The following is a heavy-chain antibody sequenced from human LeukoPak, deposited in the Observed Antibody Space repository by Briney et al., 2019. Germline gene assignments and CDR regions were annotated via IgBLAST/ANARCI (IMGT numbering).Heavy chain of an antibody. V-gene: IGHV3-23*01. Sequence: AGGSLRLSCAASGFTFSSYAMSWVRQAPGKGLEWVSAISGSGGGTYYADSVKGRFTISRDNSKNTLYLQMNSLRAEDTAVYYCAKEGGQVTTGSFDYWGQGTLVTVSS. J-gene: IGHJ4*02. D-gene: IGHD4-17*01. CDR2: ISGSGGGT. CDR1: GFTFSSYA. CDR3: AKEGGQVTTGSFDY.